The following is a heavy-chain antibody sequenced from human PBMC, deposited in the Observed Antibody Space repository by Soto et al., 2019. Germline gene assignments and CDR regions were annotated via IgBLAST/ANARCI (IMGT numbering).Heavy chain of an antibody. Sequence: GGSLRLSCAASGFTLSYYWMSWVRQAPGKGLEWVAAISGNGGSTYYADSVKGRFTISRDNSKNTLYLQMNSLRAEDTAVYYCAKPGEYGSGSSYRFDYWGQGPRVTVSS. J-gene: IGHJ4*02. D-gene: IGHD3-10*01. CDR2: ISGNGGST. CDR3: AKPGEYGSGSSYRFDY. V-gene: IGHV3-23*01. CDR1: GFTLSYYW.